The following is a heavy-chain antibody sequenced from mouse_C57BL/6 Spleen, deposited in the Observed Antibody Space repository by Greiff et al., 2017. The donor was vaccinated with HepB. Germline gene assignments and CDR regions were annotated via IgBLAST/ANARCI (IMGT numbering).Heavy chain of an antibody. CDR2: IYPSDSET. CDR1: GYTFTSYW. V-gene: IGHV1-61*01. Sequence: VQLQQPGAELVRPGSSVKLSCKASGYTFTSYWMDWVKQRPGQGLEWIGNIYPSDSETHYNQKFKDKATLTVDKSSSTAYMQLSSLTSEDSAVYDCAREGYYSSSPTRPPFAYWGQGTLVTVSA. D-gene: IGHD1-1*01. CDR3: AREGYYSSSPTRPPFAY. J-gene: IGHJ3*01.